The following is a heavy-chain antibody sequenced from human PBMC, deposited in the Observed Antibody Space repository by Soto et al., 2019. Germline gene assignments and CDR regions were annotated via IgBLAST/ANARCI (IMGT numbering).Heavy chain of an antibody. Sequence: GGSLRLSCVASVFPFSSVSMSWVRQAPGKGLEWVSGITKSGSGTYYADSVKGRFSISRDNSKNTLYLQMNSLRGEDTAVYYCVGPDWDYWGQGTLVTVSS. D-gene: IGHD3-9*01. CDR2: ITKSGSGT. V-gene: IGHV3-23*01. J-gene: IGHJ4*02. CDR3: VGPDWDY. CDR1: VFPFSSVS.